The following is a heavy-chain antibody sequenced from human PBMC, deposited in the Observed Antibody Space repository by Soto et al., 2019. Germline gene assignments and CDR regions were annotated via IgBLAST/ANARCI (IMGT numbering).Heavy chain of an antibody. CDR1: GYIFNNYA. Sequence: GGSLRLSCAASGYIFNNYAMNWVRQAPGKGLEWVSFVSATGDVTFYADSVKGRFTVSRDNSKNTLFLQMNNLRPEDTAIYYCSKGRVSFDPWGQGTLVTVSS. CDR3: SKGRVSFDP. CDR2: VSATGDVT. D-gene: IGHD3-16*01. V-gene: IGHV3-23*01. J-gene: IGHJ5*02.